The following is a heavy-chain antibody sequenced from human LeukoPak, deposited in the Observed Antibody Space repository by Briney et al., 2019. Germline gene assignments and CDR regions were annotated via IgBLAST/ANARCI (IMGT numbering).Heavy chain of an antibody. J-gene: IGHJ5*02. CDR1: WFTVSSNY. V-gene: IGHV3-53*01. CDR3: AKDYEPLVGVHRWGDWFDP. D-gene: IGHD1-26*01. CDR2: NYSGGST. Sequence: GGSLRLSCAASWFTVSSNYMSWVRQAPGKGLEWVSVNYSGGSTYYADSVKGRFTISRDNSKNTLYLQMNSLRAEDTAVYYCAKDYEPLVGVHRWGDWFDPWGQGTLVTVSS.